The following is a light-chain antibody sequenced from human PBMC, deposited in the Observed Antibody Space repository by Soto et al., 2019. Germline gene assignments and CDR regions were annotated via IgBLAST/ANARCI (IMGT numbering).Light chain of an antibody. Sequence: IQMTESPSSLSCSVGDRLTITCRATKSINTYVNWYQQKPGKAPKLLIYDASNLESGVPSRFSGSGSGTEFTLTISRLQPDDLATYYCQLYNGTFGQGTKVDIK. CDR3: QLYNGT. CDR2: DAS. J-gene: IGKJ1*01. V-gene: IGKV1-5*01. CDR1: KSINTY.